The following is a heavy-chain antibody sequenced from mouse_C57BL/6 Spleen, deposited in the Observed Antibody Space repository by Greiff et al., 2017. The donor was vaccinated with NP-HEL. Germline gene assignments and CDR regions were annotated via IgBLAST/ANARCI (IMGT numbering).Heavy chain of an antibody. D-gene: IGHD2-4*01. J-gene: IGHJ2*01. CDR2: ISSGSSTI. Sequence: DVQLVESGGGLVKPGGSLKLSCAASGFTFSDYGMHWVRQAPEKGLEWVAYISSGSSTIYYADTVKGRFTISRDNAKNTLFLQMTSLRSEDTAMYYCARPYDYDWYYFDYWGQGTTLTVSS. V-gene: IGHV5-17*01. CDR1: GFTFSDYG. CDR3: ARPYDYDWYYFDY.